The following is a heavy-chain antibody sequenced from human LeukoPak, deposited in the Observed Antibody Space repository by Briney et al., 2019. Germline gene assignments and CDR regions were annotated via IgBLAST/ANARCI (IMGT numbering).Heavy chain of an antibody. CDR1: GGSISSYY. CDR3: AREGLTSWFDP. J-gene: IGHJ5*02. CDR2: IYYSGST. V-gene: IGHV4-59*01. Sequence: KPSETLSLTCTVSGGSISSYYWSWIRQPPGKGLEWIGYIYYSGSTNYNPSLKSRVTISVDTSKNQFSLKLSSVTAADTAVYYCAREGLTSWFDPWGQGTLVTVSS.